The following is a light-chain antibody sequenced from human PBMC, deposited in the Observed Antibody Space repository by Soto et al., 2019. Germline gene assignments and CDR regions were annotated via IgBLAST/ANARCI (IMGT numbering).Light chain of an antibody. CDR2: EVT. Sequence: QLVLTQPPSAYGSPGQSVTISCTGTSSDEGGYNYVSWYQQYPGRAPKLKIYEVTKRPSGVPDRFSGSKSGNTASLTVSGLQAEDEADYYCSSYAASNNFYFVFGGGTKLTVL. J-gene: IGLJ3*02. V-gene: IGLV2-8*01. CDR3: SSYAASNNFYFV. CDR1: SSDEGGYNY.